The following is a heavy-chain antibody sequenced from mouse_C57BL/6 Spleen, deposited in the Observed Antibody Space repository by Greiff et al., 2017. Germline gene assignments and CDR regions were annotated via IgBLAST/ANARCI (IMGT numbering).Heavy chain of an antibody. CDR2: IDPSDSET. Sequence: VQLQQPGAELVRPGSSVKLSCKASGYTFTSYWMHWVKQRPIQGLEWIGNIDPSDSETHYNQKFKDKATLTVDKSSSTAYMQLSSLTSEDSAVYYCARVGAQAPFYFDYWGQGTTLTVSS. J-gene: IGHJ2*01. D-gene: IGHD3-2*02. CDR1: GYTFTSYW. V-gene: IGHV1-52*01. CDR3: ARVGAQAPFYFDY.